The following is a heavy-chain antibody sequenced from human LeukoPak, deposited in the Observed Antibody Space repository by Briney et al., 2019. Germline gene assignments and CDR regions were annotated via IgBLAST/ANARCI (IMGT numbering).Heavy chain of an antibody. J-gene: IGHJ4*02. CDR2: IYHSGST. Sequence: SGTLSLTCTVSGYSISSGYYWGWIRQPPGKGLEWIGSIYHSGSTYYNPSLKSRVTISVDTSKNQFSLKLSSVTAADTAVYYCARVRFSGYDLDYWGQGTLVTVSS. V-gene: IGHV4-38-2*02. CDR3: ARVRFSGYDLDY. CDR1: GYSISSGYY. D-gene: IGHD5-12*01.